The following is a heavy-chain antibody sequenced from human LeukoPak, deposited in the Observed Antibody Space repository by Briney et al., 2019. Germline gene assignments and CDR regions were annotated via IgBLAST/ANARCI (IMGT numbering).Heavy chain of an antibody. CDR3: ARDNPTPYYDFWSGYSHFDY. Sequence: GASVKVSCKASGYTFTSYGISWVRQAPGQGLEWMGWISAYNGNTNYAQKLQGRVTMTTDTSTSTAYMELRSLRSDDTAVYYCARDNPTPYYDFWSGYSHFDYWGQGTLVTVSS. J-gene: IGHJ4*02. CDR2: ISAYNGNT. CDR1: GYTFTSYG. V-gene: IGHV1-18*01. D-gene: IGHD3-3*01.